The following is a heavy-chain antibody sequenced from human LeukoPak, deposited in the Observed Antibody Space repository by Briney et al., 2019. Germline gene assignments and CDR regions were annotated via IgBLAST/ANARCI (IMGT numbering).Heavy chain of an antibody. J-gene: IGHJ4*02. Sequence: GGSLRLSCAASGFTVSSNYMSWVRQAPGKGLEWVSVIYSGGSTYYADSVKGRFTISRDNSKNTLYLQMNSLRAEDTAVYYCAKDTRVEYYDILTGYYDYWGQGTLVTVSS. CDR2: IYSGGST. D-gene: IGHD3-9*01. CDR1: GFTVSSNY. CDR3: AKDTRVEYYDILTGYYDY. V-gene: IGHV3-53*01.